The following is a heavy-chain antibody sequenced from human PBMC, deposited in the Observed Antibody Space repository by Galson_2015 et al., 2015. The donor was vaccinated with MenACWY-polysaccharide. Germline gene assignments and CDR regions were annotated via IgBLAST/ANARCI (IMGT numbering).Heavy chain of an antibody. Sequence: SLRLSCAASGFTFGSYWMSWVRQAPGKGLEWVANIKQDGSEKYYVDSVKGRFSISRDNAKNSLYLQMNSLRAEDTAVYYCARGFSYGSDYFDFWGQGTLVTVSS. V-gene: IGHV3-7*01. D-gene: IGHD3-10*01. CDR2: IKQDGSEK. CDR3: ARGFSYGSDYFDF. CDR1: GFTFGSYW. J-gene: IGHJ4*02.